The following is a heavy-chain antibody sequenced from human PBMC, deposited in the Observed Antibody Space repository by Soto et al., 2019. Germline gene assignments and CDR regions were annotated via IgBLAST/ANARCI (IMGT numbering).Heavy chain of an antibody. D-gene: IGHD2-8*01. CDR3: ADAPDGPLFQH. CDR2: IYWDNDQ. V-gene: IGHV2-5*02. CDR1: GFSLRG. Sequence: SGPTLVNPTQTLTLTCTFSGFSLRGVGWIRQPPGKALEWLALIYWDNDQRYNPSLKSRLTITKDTSKNQIVLTMTNMDPVDTATYYCADAPDGPLFQHWGQGTLVTVSS. J-gene: IGHJ1*01.